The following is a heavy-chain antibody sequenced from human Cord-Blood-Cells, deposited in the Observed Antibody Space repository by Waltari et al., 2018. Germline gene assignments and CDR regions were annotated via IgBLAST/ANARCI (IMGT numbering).Heavy chain of an antibody. D-gene: IGHD2-2*02. CDR2: IYYSGST. J-gene: IGHJ5*02. CDR3: ASGLGYCSSTSCYTGNWFDP. Sequence: QLQLQESGPGLVKPSETLSLTCTVSGGSLSSSSYYWGWIRQPPGTGLEWSGSIYYSGSTYYNPSLKSRVTISVDTSKNQFSLKLSSVTAADTAVYYCASGLGYCSSTSCYTGNWFDPWGQGTLVTVSS. CDR1: GGSLSSSSYY. V-gene: IGHV4-39*01.